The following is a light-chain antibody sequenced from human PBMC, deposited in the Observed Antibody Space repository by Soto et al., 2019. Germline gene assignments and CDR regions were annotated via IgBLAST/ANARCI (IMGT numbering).Light chain of an antibody. CDR3: QQYQTYSRT. CDR2: DGS. Sequence: DIQMTQSPSTLSASVGGRIIITCRASQSINNWLAWYQQKPGEAPKLLIYDGSTLARGVPSRFSGSGSETEFTLTISRLQPDDFATCYCQQYQTYSRTFGQGTKVEV. CDR1: QSINNW. V-gene: IGKV1-5*03. J-gene: IGKJ1*01.